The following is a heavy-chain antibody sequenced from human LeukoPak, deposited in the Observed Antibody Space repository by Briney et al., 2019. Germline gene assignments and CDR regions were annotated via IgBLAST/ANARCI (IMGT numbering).Heavy chain of an antibody. CDR3: ARDYYEGSGPRFLDMDV. J-gene: IGHJ6*02. V-gene: IGHV3-48*03. CDR1: GFTVSNYE. D-gene: IGHD3-22*01. CDR2: IIRSGRDK. Sequence: GGSLRLSCVGSGFTVSNYEMNWVRQAPGKGLEWVSCIIRSGRDKYYSDSVKGRFTISRDNAENSLYLQMDSLRVEDTGVYYCARDYYEGSGPRFLDMDVWGQGTTVTVSS.